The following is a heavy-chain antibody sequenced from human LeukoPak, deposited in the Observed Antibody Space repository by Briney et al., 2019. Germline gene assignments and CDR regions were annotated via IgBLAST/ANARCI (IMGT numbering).Heavy chain of an antibody. Sequence: SETLSLTCTVSGGSISSYYWSWIRQPPGKGLEWIGYIYYCGSTNYNPSLKRRVTISVDTSKNQFSLKLSSVTAADTAVYYCARVGDAYYGSGSYFGVWYFDLWGRGTLVTVSS. CDR2: IYYCGST. D-gene: IGHD3-10*01. V-gene: IGHV4-59*01. CDR3: ARVGDAYYGSGSYFGVWYFDL. J-gene: IGHJ2*01. CDR1: GGSISSYY.